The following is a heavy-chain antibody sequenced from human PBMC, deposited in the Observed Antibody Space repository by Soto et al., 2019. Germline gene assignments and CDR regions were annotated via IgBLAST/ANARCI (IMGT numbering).Heavy chain of an antibody. CDR3: ARGHLDYFYYGMDV. V-gene: IGHV6-1*01. CDR1: GDSLSSSRTA. CDR2: TYYRSKWYN. J-gene: IGHJ6*02. Sequence: SQTLSLTCAISGDSLSSSRTAWNWIRQSASRGLEWLGRTYYRSKWYNDYALSVKSRITINPDTSKNQFSLQLSSVTPEDTAVYYCARGHLDYFYYGMDVWGQGTTVTVSS.